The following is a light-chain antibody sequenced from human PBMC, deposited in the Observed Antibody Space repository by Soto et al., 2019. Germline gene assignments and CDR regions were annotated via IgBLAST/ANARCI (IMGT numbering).Light chain of an antibody. CDR2: TNN. CDR1: TSNIGGNI. Sequence: QSVLTQPPSASGTPGQRVTIPCSGSTSNIGGNIVNWYQQLPGTAPKLLIYTNNLRPSGVPDRFSGSKSGTSASLAISGLQSEDEAEYFCAAWDDSLNGLVFGGGTKLTVL. J-gene: IGLJ3*02. V-gene: IGLV1-44*01. CDR3: AAWDDSLNGLV.